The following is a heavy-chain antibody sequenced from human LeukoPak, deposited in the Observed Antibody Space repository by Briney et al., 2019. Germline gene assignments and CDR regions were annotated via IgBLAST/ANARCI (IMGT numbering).Heavy chain of an antibody. J-gene: IGHJ4*02. CDR1: GGTFSSYA. CDR2: IIPIFGTA. Sequence: GASVKVSCKASGGTFSSYAISWVRQAPGQGLEWMGGIIPIFGTANYAQKFQGRVTMTRDTSISTAYMELSRLRSDDTAVYYCAKIRQLLYDGAFDYWGQGTLVTVSS. D-gene: IGHD2-2*02. CDR3: AKIRQLLYDGAFDY. V-gene: IGHV1-69*05.